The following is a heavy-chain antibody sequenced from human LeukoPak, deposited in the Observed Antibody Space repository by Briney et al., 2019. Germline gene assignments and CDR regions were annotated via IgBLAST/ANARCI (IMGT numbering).Heavy chain of an antibody. D-gene: IGHD5-12*01. CDR2: ISSSSSYI. CDR3: AARNPLGYSGYDWREWFDY. V-gene: IGHV3-21*01. CDR1: GFTFSSYS. J-gene: IGHJ4*02. Sequence: GGSLRLSCAASGFTFSSYSMNWVRQAPGKGLEWVSSISSSSSYIYYADSVKGRFTISRDNAKNSLYLQMNSLRAEDTAVYYCAARNPLGYSGYDWREWFDYWGQGTLVTVSS.